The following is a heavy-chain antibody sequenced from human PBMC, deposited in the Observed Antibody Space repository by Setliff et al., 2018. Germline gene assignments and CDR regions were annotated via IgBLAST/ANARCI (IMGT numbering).Heavy chain of an antibody. CDR3: ARDGGGYCATTSCFHFDY. Sequence: ASVKVSSKASGYTFTGYSIHWVRQAPGQRPEWMGWISPYNGKTRSIERFQGRLTLTIDTSTNTVFMELRNLRPDDTAIYYCARDGGGYCATTSCFHFDYWGQGTQVTVSS. CDR1: GYTFTGYS. V-gene: IGHV1-18*04. D-gene: IGHD2-15*01. J-gene: IGHJ4*02. CDR2: ISPYNGKT.